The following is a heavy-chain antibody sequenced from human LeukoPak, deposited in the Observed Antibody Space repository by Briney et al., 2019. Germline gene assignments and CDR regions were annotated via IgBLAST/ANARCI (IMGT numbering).Heavy chain of an antibody. CDR3: ARLPVVPAAIIYYHYYYMDV. V-gene: IGHV3-48*01. CDR1: GFTFGSYS. D-gene: IGHD2-2*01. J-gene: IGHJ6*03. Sequence: GGSLRLSCAASGFTFGSYSMNWVRQAPGKGLEWVSYISSSSSTIYYADSVKGRFTISRDNAKNSLYLQMNSLRAEDTAVYYCARLPVVPAAIIYYHYYYMDVWGKGTTVTVSS. CDR2: ISSSSSTI.